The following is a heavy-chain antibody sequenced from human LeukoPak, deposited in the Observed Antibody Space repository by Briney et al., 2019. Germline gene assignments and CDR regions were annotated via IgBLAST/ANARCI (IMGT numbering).Heavy chain of an antibody. CDR3: ARSLARSWYEGGDFDY. CDR2: INPNSGGT. V-gene: IGHV1-2*02. Sequence: ASVKVSCKASGYTFTGYYMHWVRQAPGQGLEWMGWINPNSGGTNYAQKFQGRVTMTRVTSISTAYMELSRLRSDDTAVYYCARSLARSWYEGGDFDYWGQGTLVTVSS. D-gene: IGHD6-13*01. CDR1: GYTFTGYY. J-gene: IGHJ4*02.